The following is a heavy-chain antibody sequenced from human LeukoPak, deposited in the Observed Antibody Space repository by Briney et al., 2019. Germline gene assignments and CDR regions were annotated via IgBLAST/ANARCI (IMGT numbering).Heavy chain of an antibody. CDR2: ISSSGSTI. D-gene: IGHD5-12*01. CDR3: AREGNSGYDLDYYYGIDV. Sequence: PGGSLRLSCAASGFTFSSYEMNWVRQAPGKGLEWVSYISSSGSTIYCADSVKGRFTISRDNAKNSLYLQMNSLRAEDTAVYYCAREGNSGYDLDYYYGIDVWGKGTTVTVSS. CDR1: GFTFSSYE. J-gene: IGHJ6*04. V-gene: IGHV3-48*03.